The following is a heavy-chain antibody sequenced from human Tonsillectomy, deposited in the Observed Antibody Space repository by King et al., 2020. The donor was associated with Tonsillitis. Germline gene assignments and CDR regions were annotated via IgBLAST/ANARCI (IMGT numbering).Heavy chain of an antibody. CDR2: ISPILGTA. Sequence: QLVQSVAEVKKPGSSVKVSCKASGGTFSSYAISWVRQAPGQGLELMGGISPILGTANYAKKFQGIVTITADESTSTAYMELSSLRSEDTAVYYCARAKEHDGIAPLGYWGQGTLVTVSS. D-gene: IGHD6-6*01. CDR1: GGTFSSYA. J-gene: IGHJ4*02. V-gene: IGHV1-69*01. CDR3: ARAKEHDGIAPLGY.